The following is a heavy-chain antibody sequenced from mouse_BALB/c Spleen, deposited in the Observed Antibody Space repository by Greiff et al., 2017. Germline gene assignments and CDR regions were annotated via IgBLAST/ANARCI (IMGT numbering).Heavy chain of an antibody. CDR3: ATELRLRPFAY. CDR2: ISDGGSYT. CDR1: GFTFSDYY. J-gene: IGHJ3*01. D-gene: IGHD1-2*01. V-gene: IGHV5-4*02. Sequence: EVNVVESGGGLVKPGGSLKLSCAASGFTFSDYYMYWVRQTPEKRLEWVATISDGGSYTYYPDSVKGRFTISRDNAKNNLYLQMSSLKSEDTAMYYCATELRLRPFAYWGQGTLVTVSA.